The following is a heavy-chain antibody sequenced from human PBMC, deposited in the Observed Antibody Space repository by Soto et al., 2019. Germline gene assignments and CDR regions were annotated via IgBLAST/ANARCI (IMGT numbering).Heavy chain of an antibody. CDR3: ARDLRVGSGTSVIYYYYGMDV. CDR1: GYTFTGYY. CDR2: INPNSGGT. Sequence: QVQLVQSGAEVKKPGASVKVSCKASGYTFTGYYMHWVRQAPGQGLEWMGWINPNSGGTNYAQKFQGWVTMTRDTSISTAYMELSMLRSDDTAVYYCARDLRVGSGTSVIYYYYGMDVWGQGTTVTVSS. J-gene: IGHJ6*02. D-gene: IGHD6-19*01. V-gene: IGHV1-2*04.